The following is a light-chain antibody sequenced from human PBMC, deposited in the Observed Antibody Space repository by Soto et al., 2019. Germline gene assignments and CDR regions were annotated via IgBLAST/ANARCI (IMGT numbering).Light chain of an antibody. CDR2: EVT. CDR1: SGDVGGYDY. Sequence: QSVLTQPAYVSVSPGQSIAISCTGTSGDVGGYDYVSWYQQHPDKAPKLMIYEVTKRPSWVSNRFSGSKSGNTASLTISGLQPEDEADYYCSSHTSGSTRVFGSGTKVTVL. J-gene: IGLJ1*01. V-gene: IGLV2-14*01. CDR3: SSHTSGSTRV.